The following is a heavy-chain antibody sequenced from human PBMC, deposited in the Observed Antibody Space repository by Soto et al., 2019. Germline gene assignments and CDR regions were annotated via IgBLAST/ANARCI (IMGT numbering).Heavy chain of an antibody. CDR1: GFTFSSYG. D-gene: IGHD1-26*01. CDR2: IWYDGSNK. V-gene: IGHV3-33*01. Sequence: QVQLVESGGGVFKPGRSLRLSCAASGFTFSSYGMHWVAQAPGRGLEWVAVIWYDGSNKYYADSVKGRFTISRDNSENTLYLQMNSLRAEDTAVYYCARDRVDDSGGLDYWGQGTLVTVSS. CDR3: ARDRVDDSGGLDY. J-gene: IGHJ4*02.